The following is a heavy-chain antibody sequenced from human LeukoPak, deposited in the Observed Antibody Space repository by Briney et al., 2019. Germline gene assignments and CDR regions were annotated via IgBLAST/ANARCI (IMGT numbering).Heavy chain of an antibody. Sequence: KPSETLSLTCTVSGGSISRYYWSWIRQPPGKGLEWIGYIYYSGSTNYNPSLESRVTISADTSKNQFSLKLSSVTAADTAVYFCARAGVVTNPNGYWYFDLWGRGTLVTVSS. CDR2: IYYSGST. CDR3: ARAGVVTNPNGYWYFDL. J-gene: IGHJ2*01. V-gene: IGHV4-59*01. D-gene: IGHD3-3*01. CDR1: GGSISRYY.